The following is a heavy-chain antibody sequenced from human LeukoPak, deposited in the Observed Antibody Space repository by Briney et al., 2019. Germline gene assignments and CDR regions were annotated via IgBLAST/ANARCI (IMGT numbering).Heavy chain of an antibody. Sequence: GGSLRLSCVASGFTFGKYWMSWVRQAPGKGLEWVANIKLDGSEKNYVDSVKGRFTISRDNTKNSLYLQMNSLRAEDTAVYYCARAPRYYFDYWGQGTLVTVSS. J-gene: IGHJ4*02. V-gene: IGHV3-7*01. CDR1: GFTFGKYW. CDR2: IKLDGSEK. CDR3: ARAPRYYFDY.